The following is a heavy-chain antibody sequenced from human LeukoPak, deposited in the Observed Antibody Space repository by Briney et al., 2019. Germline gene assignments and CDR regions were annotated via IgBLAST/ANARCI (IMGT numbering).Heavy chain of an antibody. Sequence: GGSLRLSCAVSGFTFSPYAMAWVRQAPGKGLEWVSAISGSGGSTYYADSVKGRFTISRDNSKNTLYLQMNSLRAEDTAVYYCAKDLHRTVTTVGYWGQGTLVTVSS. J-gene: IGHJ4*02. V-gene: IGHV3-23*01. CDR3: AKDLHRTVTTVGY. D-gene: IGHD4-11*01. CDR2: ISGSGGST. CDR1: GFTFSPYA.